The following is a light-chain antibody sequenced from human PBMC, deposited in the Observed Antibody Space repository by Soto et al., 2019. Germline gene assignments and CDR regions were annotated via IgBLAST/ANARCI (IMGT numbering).Light chain of an antibody. CDR1: QTVFFSSNNENY. CDR2: WAS. Sequence: SLAVSLGERATINCKSSQTVFFSSNNENYLAWYQQKPGQPPKLLIYWASTRESGVPDRFSGSGSWTDFTLTISSLQAEDVAVYYCQQYYSTPLTFGQGTRLEIK. J-gene: IGKJ5*01. V-gene: IGKV4-1*01. CDR3: QQYYSTPLT.